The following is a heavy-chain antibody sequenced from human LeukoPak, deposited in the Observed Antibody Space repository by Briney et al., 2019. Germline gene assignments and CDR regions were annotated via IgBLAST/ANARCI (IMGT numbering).Heavy chain of an antibody. V-gene: IGHV4-39*01. Sequence: SETLSLTCTVSGGSFSSSSHYWVWIRQPPGKGLEWIGRIHSNGNTYYNPSLESRVTISVDTSKNQFSLKLSSVTAADSAVYYCARRHHDFWRPFDSWGQGTLVTVSS. CDR1: GGSFSSSSHY. CDR3: ARRHHDFWRPFDS. D-gene: IGHD3-3*01. J-gene: IGHJ4*02. CDR2: IHSNGNT.